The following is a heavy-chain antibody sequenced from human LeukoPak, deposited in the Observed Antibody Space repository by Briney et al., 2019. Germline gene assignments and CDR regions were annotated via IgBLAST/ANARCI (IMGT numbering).Heavy chain of an antibody. V-gene: IGHV4-34*01. CDR2: INHSGST. J-gene: IGHJ4*02. Sequence: PGGSLRLSCAASGFTFSSYAMSWVRQPPGKGLEWIGEINHSGSTNYNPSLKSRVTISVDTSKNQFSLKLSSVTAADTAVYYCARRTLWGFDYWGQGTLVTVSS. CDR3: ARRTLWGFDY. D-gene: IGHD3-16*01. CDR1: GFTFSSYA.